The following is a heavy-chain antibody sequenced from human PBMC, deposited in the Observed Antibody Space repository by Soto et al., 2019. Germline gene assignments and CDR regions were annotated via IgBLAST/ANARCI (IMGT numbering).Heavy chain of an antibody. J-gene: IGHJ4*02. Sequence: ASVKVSCKASGYTLIMYYIHWMRQAPGQGLEWMGLINPSGGSTTYAQKFQGRVTITRDTSTSTVSMDLSSLRSEDTALYYCARSPYSSGYYYAIDYWGQGTQVTVSS. CDR1: GYTLIMYY. V-gene: IGHV1-46*01. D-gene: IGHD3-22*01. CDR3: ARSPYSSGYYYAIDY. CDR2: INPSGGST.